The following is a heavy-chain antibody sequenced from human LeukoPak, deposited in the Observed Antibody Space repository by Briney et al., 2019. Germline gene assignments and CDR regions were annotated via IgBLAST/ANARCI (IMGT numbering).Heavy chain of an antibody. CDR2: INPNSGGT. D-gene: IGHD2-15*01. J-gene: IGHJ4*02. V-gene: IGHV1-2*04. Sequence: ASVKVSCKASGYTFTGYYMHWVRQAPGQGLEWMGWINPNSGGTNYAQKFQGWVTMTRDTSISTAYMELSRLRSDDTAVYYCARDSCSGGSCYDYWGQGTLVTVSS. CDR1: GYTFTGYY. CDR3: ARDSCSGGSCYDY.